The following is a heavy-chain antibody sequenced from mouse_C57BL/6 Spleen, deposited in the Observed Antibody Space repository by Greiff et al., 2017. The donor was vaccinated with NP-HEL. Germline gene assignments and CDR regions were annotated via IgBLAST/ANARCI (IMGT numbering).Heavy chain of an antibody. D-gene: IGHD2-4*01. Sequence: QVQLQQSGPELVEPGASVKISCKASGYAFSSSWMNWVKQRPGKGLEWIGRIYPGDGDTNYIGKFKGKATLTADKSSSTAYMQLSSLTSEDSAVYFCARGDYDQYYYAMDYWGQGTSVTVSA. CDR2: IYPGDGDT. CDR1: GYAFSSSW. CDR3: ARGDYDQYYYAMDY. V-gene: IGHV1-82*01. J-gene: IGHJ4*01.